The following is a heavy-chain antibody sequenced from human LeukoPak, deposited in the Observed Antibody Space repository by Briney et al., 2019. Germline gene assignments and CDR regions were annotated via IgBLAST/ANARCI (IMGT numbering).Heavy chain of an antibody. D-gene: IGHD6-6*01. CDR1: GGSISSYY. CDR3: ARGYSSSSYYFDY. Sequence: SETLSLTCTVSGGSISSYYWSWIRQPPGKGLEWIGYIYYSGSTNYNPSLKSRVTMSVDTSKNQFSLKLSSVTAADTAVYYCARGYSSSSYYFDYWGQGTLVTVSS. CDR2: IYYSGST. J-gene: IGHJ4*02. V-gene: IGHV4-59*01.